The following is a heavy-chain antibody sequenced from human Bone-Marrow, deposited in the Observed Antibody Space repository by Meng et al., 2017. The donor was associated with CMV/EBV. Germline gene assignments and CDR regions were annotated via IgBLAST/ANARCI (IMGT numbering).Heavy chain of an antibody. V-gene: IGHV3-21*01. CDR2: ISGSSIYI. D-gene: IGHD3-10*01. J-gene: IGHJ6*02. Sequence: FTFNTYTMNWVRQAPGKGLEWVSSISGSSIYIYYADSVKGRFTISRDSAKNSVYLQMNSLRAEDTAVYYCARDDGSGNVYDFYFGMDVWGPGTMVTVSS. CDR1: FTFNTYT. CDR3: ARDDGSGNVYDFYFGMDV.